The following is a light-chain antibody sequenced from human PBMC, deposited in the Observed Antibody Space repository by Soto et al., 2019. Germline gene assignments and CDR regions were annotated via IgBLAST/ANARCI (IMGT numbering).Light chain of an antibody. CDR3: QHSYSTRT. V-gene: IGKV1-39*01. CDR1: QDIGAY. CDR2: AAS. Sequence: DIQMTQSPSSLSASIGDRVTISCRASQDIGAYVNWYQHKQGKAPRVLMYAASNLKSGVPPRFSGSGVVRDFTLTISDLQPEDFATYYCQHSYSTRTFGQGTKVERK. J-gene: IGKJ1*01.